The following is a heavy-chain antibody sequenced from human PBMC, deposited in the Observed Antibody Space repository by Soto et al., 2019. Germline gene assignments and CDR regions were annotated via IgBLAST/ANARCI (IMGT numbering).Heavy chain of an antibody. J-gene: IGHJ4*02. CDR2: INASNGET. Sequence: ASVKVSCKASGYTFTGYAMHWVRQAPGQGLEWMGWINASNGETKYSQRFQGRVTITRDTSASTAYMELSSLRSEDTAVYYCPRWDYWGQGTLVTVSS. CDR1: GYTFTGYA. V-gene: IGHV1-3*01. CDR3: PRWDY.